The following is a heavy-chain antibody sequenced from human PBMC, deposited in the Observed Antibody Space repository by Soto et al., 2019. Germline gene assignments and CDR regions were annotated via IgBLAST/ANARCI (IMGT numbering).Heavy chain of an antibody. Sequence: GASVKVSCKAIGYSFTSHYMHWVRQAPGQGLEWMGTIYPGGVNIGYAQKFKGRVTMTKDTSTSTVYMELNSLTSEDTAVYYCARHQSWHDLVWWFYPWG. CDR2: IYPGGVNI. CDR1: GYSFTSHY. CDR3: ARHQSWHDLVWWFYP. D-gene: IGHD1-1*01. J-gene: IGHJ5*02. V-gene: IGHV1-46*03.